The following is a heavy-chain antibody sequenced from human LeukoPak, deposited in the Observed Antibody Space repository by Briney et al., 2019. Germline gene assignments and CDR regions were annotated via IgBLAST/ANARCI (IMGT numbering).Heavy chain of an antibody. V-gene: IGHV3-48*01. J-gene: IGHJ4*02. Sequence: GGSLRLSCGGSGFTFSNYPMNWVRQAPGKGLEWVSYISSGSISKYYADSVKGRFTISRDNAKNSLFLQMNSLRSEDTAVYYSARTYYYKNIAYSHYWGQGTLVSVSS. CDR1: GFTFSNYP. D-gene: IGHD3-10*01. CDR2: ISSGSISK. CDR3: ARTYYYKNIAYSHY.